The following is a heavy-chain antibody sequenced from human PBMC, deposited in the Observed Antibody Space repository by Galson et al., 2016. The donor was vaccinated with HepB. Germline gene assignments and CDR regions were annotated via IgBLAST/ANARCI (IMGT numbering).Heavy chain of an antibody. Sequence: SLRLSCAPPGFTVTHDYMTWVRQAPGKGLEWVSLIYGSDNTYYADSVKGRFTISRDISKSTLFLQMNRLRAEDTAVYSWAIVGGSSYGLRSGPLDIWGQGTMVTVSS. V-gene: IGHV3-53*01. CDR3: AIVGGSSYGLRSGPLDI. CDR2: IYGSDNT. J-gene: IGHJ3*02. CDR1: GFTVTHDY. D-gene: IGHD3-3*01.